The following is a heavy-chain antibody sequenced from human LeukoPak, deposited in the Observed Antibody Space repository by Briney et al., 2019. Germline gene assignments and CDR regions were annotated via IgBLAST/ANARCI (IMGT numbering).Heavy chain of an antibody. Sequence: PGGSLRLSCAASGFTFSSYGMHWVRQAPGKGLEWVAVISYDGSNKYYADSVKGRFTISRDNSKNTLYLQMNSLRAEDTAVYYCAKIYGQAMLGYFDYWGQGTLVTVSS. J-gene: IGHJ4*02. V-gene: IGHV3-30*18. CDR2: ISYDGSNK. D-gene: IGHD3-10*02. CDR1: GFTFSSYG. CDR3: AKIYGQAMLGYFDY.